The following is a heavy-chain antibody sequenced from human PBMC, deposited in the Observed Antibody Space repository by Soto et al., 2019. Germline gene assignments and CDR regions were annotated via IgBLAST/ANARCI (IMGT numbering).Heavy chain of an antibody. CDR2: IFYTGST. V-gene: IGHV4-59*01. CDR3: ASGGQHEAFDI. D-gene: IGHD3-16*01. Sequence: PSETLSLTCTVSDGSISSYYWGWIRQPPGKGLEWIGYIFYTGSTNYNPSLKSRVTISVDTSKNQFSLKLSSVTAADTAVYYCASGGQHEAFDIWSQGTMVTVSS. CDR1: DGSISSYY. J-gene: IGHJ3*02.